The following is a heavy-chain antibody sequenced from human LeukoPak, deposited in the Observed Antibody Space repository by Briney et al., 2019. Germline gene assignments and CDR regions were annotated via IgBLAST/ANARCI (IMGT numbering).Heavy chain of an antibody. CDR1: SGSISSGSYY. Sequence: SETLSLTCTVSSGSISSGSYYWGWIRQPPGKGLEWIGTISYSGSTYYNSSLNSRVTICLDSYKNQFVLELSSVTAADTALFYCTRLGTGWNSSGGTHVDVFDIGGEGTMVTVPS. D-gene: IGHD1-7*01. J-gene: IGHJ3*02. CDR2: ISYSGST. CDR3: TRLGTGWNSSGGTHVDVFDI. V-gene: IGHV4-39*01.